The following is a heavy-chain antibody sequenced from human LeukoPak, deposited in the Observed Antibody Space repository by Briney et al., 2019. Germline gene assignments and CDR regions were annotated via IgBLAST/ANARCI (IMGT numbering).Heavy chain of an antibody. V-gene: IGHV1-18*01. J-gene: IGHJ4*02. CDR1: GYTFTSYG. D-gene: IGHD6-19*01. CDR3: ARDVYSSGWYSNFDY. CDR2: ISAYNGNT. Sequence: GASVKVSCKASGYTFTSYGISWVRQAPGQGLEWRGWISAYNGNTNYAQKLQGRATMTTDTSTSTAYMELRSLRSDDTAVYYCARDVYSSGWYSNFDYWGQGTLVTVSS.